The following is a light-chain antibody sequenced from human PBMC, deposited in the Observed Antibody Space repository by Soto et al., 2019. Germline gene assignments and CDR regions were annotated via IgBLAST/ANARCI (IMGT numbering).Light chain of an antibody. CDR1: QGISSW. CDR2: DAS. V-gene: IGKV1-5*01. Sequence: DIQMTQSPSTLSASLGARVTITCRASQGISSWLAWYQQKPGKAPKLLIYDASSLESGVPSRFSGSVSGTEFTLTISSLQPDDFATYYCQQYGTFGQGTKLEIK. CDR3: QQYGT. J-gene: IGKJ2*01.